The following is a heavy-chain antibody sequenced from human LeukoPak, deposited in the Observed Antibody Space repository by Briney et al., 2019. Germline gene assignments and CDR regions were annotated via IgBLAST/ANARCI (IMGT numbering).Heavy chain of an antibody. CDR3: ARDASGSSTGLMDS. CDR2: IYSAGST. CDR1: GFSVSNNY. J-gene: IGHJ4*02. Sequence: GGSLRLSCAASGFSVSNNYMSWVRQAPGKGLEWVSIIYSAGSTYYADSVKGRFTISRDDAKNSLYLQMSSLRAEDTALYYCARDASGSSTGLMDSWGQGTLVTVSS. V-gene: IGHV3-53*01. D-gene: IGHD1-26*01.